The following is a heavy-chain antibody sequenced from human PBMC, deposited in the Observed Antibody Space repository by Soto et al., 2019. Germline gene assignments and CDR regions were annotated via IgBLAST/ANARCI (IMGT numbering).Heavy chain of an antibody. CDR1: GGTFSSYT. V-gene: IGHV1-69*04. Sequence: ASVKVSCKASGGTFSSYTISWVRQAPGQGLEWMGRIIPILGIANYAQKFQGRVTITADKSTSTAYMELSSLRSEDTAVYYCAREGPHGYGDSNYYYYYYMDVWGKGTTVTVSS. CDR2: IIPILGIA. CDR3: AREGPHGYGDSNYYYYYYMDV. J-gene: IGHJ6*03. D-gene: IGHD4-17*01.